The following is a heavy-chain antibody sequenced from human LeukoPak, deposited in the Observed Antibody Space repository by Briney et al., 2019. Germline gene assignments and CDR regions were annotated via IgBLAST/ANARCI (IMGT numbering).Heavy chain of an antibody. CDR3: ARPSVGGYAKPFDY. CDR2: IYPGDSDT. Sequence: GASLQISCKGSGSIFTTYWIGGVRQLPGKGLEWMGIIYPGDSDTRYSPSFQGQVTISADKSISTAYLQWSSLKASDTAIYYCARPSVGGYAKPFDYWGQGTLVTVSS. J-gene: IGHJ4*02. D-gene: IGHD5-12*01. CDR1: GSIFTTYW. V-gene: IGHV5-51*01.